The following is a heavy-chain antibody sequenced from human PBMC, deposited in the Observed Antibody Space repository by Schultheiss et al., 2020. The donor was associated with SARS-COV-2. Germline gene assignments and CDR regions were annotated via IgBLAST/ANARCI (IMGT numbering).Heavy chain of an antibody. CDR3: ARDDRYSEGTFDY. CDR2: ISYDGSKK. D-gene: IGHD1-1*01. V-gene: IGHV3-30*03. J-gene: IGHJ4*02. CDR1: GFSFSDFG. Sequence: GGSLRLSCAASGFSFSDFGMHWVRQAPGKGLEWVTVISYDGSKKYYADSVKGRFTISRDISKSTLYLQVNSLRAEDTAVYYCARDDRYSEGTFDYWGQGTLVTVSS.